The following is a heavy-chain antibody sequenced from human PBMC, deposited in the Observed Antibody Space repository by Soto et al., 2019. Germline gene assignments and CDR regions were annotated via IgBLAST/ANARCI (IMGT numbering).Heavy chain of an antibody. CDR2: INDNGVTT. Sequence: GGSLRLSCAASGFTFSSYAMTWVRQAPGKGLEWVSAINDNGVTTYYADSVKGRFTISRDNSKNTLYLQMNTLRAEDTARYYCASSHCDSRCGYDYWGQATRVHVS. J-gene: IGHJ4*02. V-gene: IGHV3-23*01. CDR3: ASSHCDSRCGYDY. D-gene: IGHD5-12*01. CDR1: GFTFSSYA.